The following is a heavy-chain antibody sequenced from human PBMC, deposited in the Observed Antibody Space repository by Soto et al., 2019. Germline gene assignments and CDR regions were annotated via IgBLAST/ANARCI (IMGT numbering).Heavy chain of an antibody. D-gene: IGHD3-3*01. J-gene: IGHJ4*02. Sequence: QVQLQESGPGLVKPSETLSLTCTVSGGSMSSYYWSWIRQPPGKGLEWIGYIYYSGSTNYNPSLKSRGTIAIHTSKNQFSVGLSSVTAADTEVYYCGGVGSIGYYPIDDWGQGTVFIFSS. CDR2: IYYSGST. V-gene: IGHV4-59*01. CDR1: GGSMSSYY. CDR3: GGVGSIGYYPIDD.